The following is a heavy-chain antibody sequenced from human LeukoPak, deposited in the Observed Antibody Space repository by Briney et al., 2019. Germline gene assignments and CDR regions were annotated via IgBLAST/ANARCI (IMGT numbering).Heavy chain of an antibody. CDR2: IDHTGTT. CDR3: ARGRVSSSTWHSTYYYYFYMDV. J-gene: IGHJ6*03. D-gene: IGHD4-11*01. V-gene: IGHV4-59*01. CDR1: DDSITIYY. Sequence: SETLSLTCSVSDDSITIYYWTWIRQPPGKGLEWIGYIDHTGTTNYNPSLNSRVTISRDTSKNHFSLQLSSVTAADTAVYFCARGRVSSSTWHSTYYYYFYMDVWGKGTTVAVSS.